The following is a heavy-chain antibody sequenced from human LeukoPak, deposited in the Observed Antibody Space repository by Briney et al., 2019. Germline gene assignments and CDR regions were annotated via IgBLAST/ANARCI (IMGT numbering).Heavy chain of an antibody. CDR3: ARGQKYIYGYTVTELGSRYLDY. V-gene: IGHV4-59*01. Sequence: PSETLSLTCTVSGGSISSYYWNWIRQPPGKGLEWIGYIFYSGRTNYNPSLKSRVTISVDTSKNRFSLRLTSMTAADTAVYYCARGQKYIYGYTVTELGSRYLDYWGQGTLVTVSS. J-gene: IGHJ4*02. CDR2: IFYSGRT. CDR1: GGSISSYY. D-gene: IGHD5-18*01.